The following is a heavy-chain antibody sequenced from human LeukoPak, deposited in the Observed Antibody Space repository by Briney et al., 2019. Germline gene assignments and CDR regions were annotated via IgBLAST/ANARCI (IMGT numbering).Heavy chain of an antibody. J-gene: IGHJ5*02. CDR1: GGSISGHY. CDR3: GRGGHYFNP. Sequence: SETLSLTCVVSGGSISGHYWSWIRQPPGEGLEWIGYISDSGSTTYNPSLESRVTILVDTSKKQFSLKLRAVTAADTAVYFCGRGGHYFNPWGQGTLVIVSS. D-gene: IGHD1-26*01. V-gene: IGHV4-59*11. CDR2: ISDSGST.